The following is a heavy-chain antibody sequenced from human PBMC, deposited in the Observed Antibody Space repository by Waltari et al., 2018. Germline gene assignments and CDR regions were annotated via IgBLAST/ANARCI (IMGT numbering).Heavy chain of an antibody. D-gene: IGHD2-15*01. J-gene: IGHJ4*02. CDR3: AKVESDCSGGSCSIDY. V-gene: IGHV3-30*18. CDR1: GFTFSSYG. CDR2: ISDDGSNK. Sequence: QVQLVESGGGVVQPGRSLRLSCAASGFTFSSYGMHWVRQAPGKGLEWVAGISDDGSNKYYADSVKGRFTISRDNSKNTLYLQMNSLRAEDTAVYYCAKVESDCSGGSCSIDYWGQGTLVTVSS.